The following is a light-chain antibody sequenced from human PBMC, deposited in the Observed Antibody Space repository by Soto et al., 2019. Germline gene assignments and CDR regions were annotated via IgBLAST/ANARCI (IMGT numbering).Light chain of an antibody. Sequence: EIVLTQSPGTLSLSPGERATLSCRASQSVSRNYLAWYEQKPGQAPRLPIYGASSRATGIPDRFSGSGSGTDFTLTISRLEPEDFAVYYCQQYGDSPRTFGQGTKVDIK. CDR3: QQYGDSPRT. CDR2: GAS. V-gene: IGKV3-20*01. CDR1: QSVSRNY. J-gene: IGKJ1*01.